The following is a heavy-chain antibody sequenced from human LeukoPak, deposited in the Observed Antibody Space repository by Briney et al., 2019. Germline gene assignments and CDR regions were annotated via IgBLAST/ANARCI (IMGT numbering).Heavy chain of an antibody. CDR3: ARDRGDSSGYYPDFDY. J-gene: IGHJ4*02. CDR1: GYTFTGYY. Sequence: ASVKASCKASGYTFTGYYMHWVRQAPGQGLEWMGWINPNSGGTNYAQKFQGRVTMTRDTSISTAYMELSRLRSDATAVYYCARDRGDSSGYYPDFDYWVQGTLVTVSS. D-gene: IGHD3-22*01. CDR2: INPNSGGT. V-gene: IGHV1-2*02.